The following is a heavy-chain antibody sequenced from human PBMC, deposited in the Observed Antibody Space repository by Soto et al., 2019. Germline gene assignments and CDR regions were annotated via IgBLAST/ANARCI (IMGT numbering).Heavy chain of an antibody. J-gene: IGHJ4*02. Sequence: GGSLKLSCAASGFTFSSYAMSWVRQAPGKGLEWVSAISGSGGSTYYADSVKGRFTISRDNSKNTLYLQMNSLRAEDTAVYYCAKPLSGVPAALIDYWGQGTLVTVSS. CDR3: AKPLSGVPAALIDY. CDR2: ISGSGGST. CDR1: GFTFSSYA. V-gene: IGHV3-23*01. D-gene: IGHD2-2*01.